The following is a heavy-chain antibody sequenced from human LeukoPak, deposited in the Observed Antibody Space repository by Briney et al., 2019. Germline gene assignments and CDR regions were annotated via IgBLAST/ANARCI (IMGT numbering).Heavy chain of an antibody. D-gene: IGHD3-10*01. J-gene: IGHJ4*02. CDR1: GYTLTELS. CDR3: ARFGGSAPQFDY. CDR2: INPSGGST. V-gene: IGHV1-46*01. Sequence: ASVKVSCKVSGYTLTELSMHWVRQAPGQGLEWMGIINPSGGSTSYAQKFQGRVTMTRDTSTGTVYMELSSLRSEDTAVYYCARFGGSAPQFDYWGQGTLVTVSS.